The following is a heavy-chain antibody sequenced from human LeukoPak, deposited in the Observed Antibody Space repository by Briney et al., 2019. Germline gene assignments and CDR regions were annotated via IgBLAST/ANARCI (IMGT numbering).Heavy chain of an antibody. CDR2: INSDGSST. V-gene: IGHV3-74*01. D-gene: IGHD2-2*01. CDR1: GFTVSSNY. J-gene: IGHJ4*02. Sequence: PGGSLRLSCAASGFTVSSNYMSWVRQAPGKGLVWVSRINSDGSSTNYADSVRGRFTTSRDNTKNTLYLQMNSLRAEDTAVYYCWVPATAGEADYWGQGTLVTASS. CDR3: WVPATAGEADY.